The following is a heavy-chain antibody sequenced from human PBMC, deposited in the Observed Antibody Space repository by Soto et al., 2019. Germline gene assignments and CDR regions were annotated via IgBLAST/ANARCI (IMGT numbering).Heavy chain of an antibody. CDR2: ISYDGSNK. D-gene: IGHD3-22*01. V-gene: IGHV3-30-3*01. CDR1: GFTFSSYA. J-gene: IGHJ4*02. CDR3: ARDEYYDSSGYRKFDY. Sequence: GGSLRLSCAASGFTFSSYAMHWVRQAPGKGLEWVAVISYDGSNKYYADSVKGRFTISRENSKNTLYLQMNSLRAEDTAVYYCARDEYYDSSGYRKFDYWGQGTLVTVSS.